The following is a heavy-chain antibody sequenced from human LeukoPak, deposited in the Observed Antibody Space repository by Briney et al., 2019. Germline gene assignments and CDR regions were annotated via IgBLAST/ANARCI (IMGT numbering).Heavy chain of an antibody. D-gene: IGHD3-3*01. V-gene: IGHV3-21*01. J-gene: IGHJ4*02. Sequence: GGSLRLSCAASGFTFSVYTMNWVRRAPGKGLEWVSSISSSSSDIYYADSVKGRFTISRDNAKNSLYLQMNSLRAEDTAIYYCARVPGGLEWSDFDYWGQGTLVTVSS. CDR3: ARVPGGLEWSDFDY. CDR1: GFTFSVYT. CDR2: ISSSSSDI.